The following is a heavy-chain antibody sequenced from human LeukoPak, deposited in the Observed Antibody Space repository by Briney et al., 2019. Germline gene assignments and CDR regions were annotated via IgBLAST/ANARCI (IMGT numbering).Heavy chain of an antibody. CDR1: GFTFSNYA. V-gene: IGHV3-30-3*01. CDR2: ISYAGGNK. J-gene: IGHJ4*02. CDR3: AREVIVAAGNYFDY. D-gene: IGHD6-13*01. Sequence: PGGYLRLTSAASGFTFSNYAMHWVRQAPGKGLEWVAVISYAGGNKYYADSVMGRFTISRDNSKNTLYLQMNSLRAEDTAVYYCAREVIVAAGNYFDYWGQGTLVAVSS.